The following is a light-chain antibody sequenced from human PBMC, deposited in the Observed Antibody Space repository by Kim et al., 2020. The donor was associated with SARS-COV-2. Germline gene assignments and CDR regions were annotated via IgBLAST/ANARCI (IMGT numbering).Light chain of an antibody. CDR1: QSVSSSY. CDR2: GAS. V-gene: IGKV3-20*01. Sequence: SPGERATLSCRASQSVSSSYLAWYQQKPGQAPRLLIYGASSRATGIPDRFSGSGSGTDFTLTISRLEPEDFAVYYCQQYGSSLGRSFGQGTKLEI. J-gene: IGKJ2*03. CDR3: QQYGSSLGRS.